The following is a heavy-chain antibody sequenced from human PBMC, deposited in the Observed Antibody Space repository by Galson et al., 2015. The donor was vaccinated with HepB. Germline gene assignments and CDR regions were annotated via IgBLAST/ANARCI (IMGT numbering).Heavy chain of an antibody. CDR2: IIPILGIA. V-gene: IGHV1-69*04. J-gene: IGHJ3*02. CDR1: GGTFSSYA. D-gene: IGHD3-3*02. Sequence: SVKVSCKASGGTFSSYAISWVRQAPGQGLEWMGRIIPILGIANYAQKFQGRVTITADKSTSTAYMELSSLRSEDTAVYYCARPGQSIQGGQFWSGYMAFDIWGQGTMVTVSS. CDR3: ARPGQSIQGGQFWSGYMAFDI.